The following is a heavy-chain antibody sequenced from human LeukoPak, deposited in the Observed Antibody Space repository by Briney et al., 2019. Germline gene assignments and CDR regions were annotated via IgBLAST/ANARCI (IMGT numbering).Heavy chain of an antibody. CDR3: VKDPRDTYGTNWFVS. D-gene: IGHD2-21*01. V-gene: IGHV3-23*01. CDR1: GFSFVNYA. J-gene: IGHJ5*01. CDR2: ISGTGGAT. Sequence: GSLRLSCVASGFSFVNYAMSWVRQAPGKGLQWVSQISGTGGATWYAGFARDRFTISRDNSKKTLYLQMSGLRVEDTAMYYCVKDPRDTYGTNWFVSWGQGTLLIVSS.